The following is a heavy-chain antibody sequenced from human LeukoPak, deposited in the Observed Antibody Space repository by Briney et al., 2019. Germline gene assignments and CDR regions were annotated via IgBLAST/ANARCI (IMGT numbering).Heavy chain of an antibody. CDR3: AGYGSGSYLPYYFDY. CDR1: GGTFSSYA. J-gene: IGHJ4*02. V-gene: IGHV1-69*06. Sequence: ASVKVSSKASGGTFSSYAISWVRQAPGQGLEWMGGIIPIFGTANYAQKFQGRVTITADKSTSTAYMELSSLRSEDTAVYYCAGYGSGSYLPYYFDYWGQGTLVTVSS. D-gene: IGHD3-10*01. CDR2: IIPIFGTA.